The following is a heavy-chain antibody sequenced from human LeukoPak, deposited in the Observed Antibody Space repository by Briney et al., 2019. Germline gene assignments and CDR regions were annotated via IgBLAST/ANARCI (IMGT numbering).Heavy chain of an antibody. Sequence: ASVKVSCKASGYTFTSYGISWVRQAPGQGLEWMGWISAYNGNTNYAQKLQGRVTMTTDTSTSTAYMELRSLRSDDTAAYYCARDGYCSSNSCYGVFDYWGQGNLVTVSS. V-gene: IGHV1-18*01. D-gene: IGHD2-2*03. CDR1: GYTFTSYG. CDR3: ARDGYCSSNSCYGVFDY. CDR2: ISAYNGNT. J-gene: IGHJ4*02.